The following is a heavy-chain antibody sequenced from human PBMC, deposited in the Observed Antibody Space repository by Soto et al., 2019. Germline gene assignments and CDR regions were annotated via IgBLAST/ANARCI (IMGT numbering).Heavy chain of an antibody. CDR2: ISPMFGAA. CDR1: VGTFNTYA. CDR3: AREVQVHTPAFGY. V-gene: IGHV1-69*01. Sequence: QVQLVQSGAEMKKPGSSVKVSCQSSVGTFNTYAMNWVRQAPGQGPEWMGDISPMFGAANYAPKFQCRVTITAEESTGTSYMQLSSLTSEDTALYFWAREVQVHTPAFGYWGQGTLVTFSS. J-gene: IGHJ4*02. D-gene: IGHD3-10*01.